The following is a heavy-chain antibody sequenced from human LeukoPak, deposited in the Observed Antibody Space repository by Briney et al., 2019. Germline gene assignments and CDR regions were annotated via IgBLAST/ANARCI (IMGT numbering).Heavy chain of an antibody. CDR1: TFTFNNHG. CDR2: IAADGGVK. D-gene: IGHD6-19*01. V-gene: IGHV3-30*03. Sequence: PGGSLRLSCVTSTFTFNNHGMHWVRQAPGKGLEWLAVIAADGGVKHYTYSVKGRFVLTRDDSKNTVYLEMNNVKVEDTAVYYCAREATWGQWYFDHWGQGAPVIVSS. CDR3: AREATWGQWYFDH. J-gene: IGHJ4*02.